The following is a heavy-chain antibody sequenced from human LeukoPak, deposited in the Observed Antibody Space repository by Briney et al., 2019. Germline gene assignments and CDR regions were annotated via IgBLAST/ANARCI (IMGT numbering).Heavy chain of an antibody. Sequence: SVKVSCKASGGTFSSYAISWVRQAPGQGLEWMGRIIPILGIANYAQKFQGRVTITADESTSTAYMELSSLRAEDTAVYYCAKDDSCSSTSCYTPFDYWGQGTLVTVSS. D-gene: IGHD2-2*02. CDR1: GGTFSSYA. V-gene: IGHV1-69*04. J-gene: IGHJ4*02. CDR2: IIPILGIA. CDR3: AKDDSCSSTSCYTPFDY.